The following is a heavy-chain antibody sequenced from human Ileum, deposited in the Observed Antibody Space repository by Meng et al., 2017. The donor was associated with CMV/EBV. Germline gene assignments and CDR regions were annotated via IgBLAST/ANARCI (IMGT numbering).Heavy chain of an antibody. CDR3: ARAAARGVPVDL. J-gene: IGHJ5*02. V-gene: IGHV4-4*07. D-gene: IGHD3-10*01. CDR1: VGSVSSYY. CDR2: IHPSGTT. Sequence: PRQESGPSMLKPSDRLSLTCTVTVGSVSSYYWTWIRQSAGKGLEWIGRIHPSGTTDDNHSLRGRVTMSLDTSKNQFSLKLTSVTAADTAVYYCARAAARGVPVDLWGQGTLVTVSS.